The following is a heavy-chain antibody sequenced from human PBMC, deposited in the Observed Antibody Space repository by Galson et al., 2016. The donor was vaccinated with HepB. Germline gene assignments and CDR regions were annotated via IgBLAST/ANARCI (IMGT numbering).Heavy chain of an antibody. CDR1: GGTFTTYP. Sequence: SVKVSCKASGGTFTTYPITWVRQAPGHGPECLGRIIPLLGIPKYAQKFQGRLTITADKSTSTTYMELTSLRSEDTAVYYCARPSSGWANDAFDIWGQGTMVTVSS. V-gene: IGHV1-69*02. J-gene: IGHJ3*02. CDR3: ARPSSGWANDAFDI. CDR2: IIPLLGIP. D-gene: IGHD6-19*01.